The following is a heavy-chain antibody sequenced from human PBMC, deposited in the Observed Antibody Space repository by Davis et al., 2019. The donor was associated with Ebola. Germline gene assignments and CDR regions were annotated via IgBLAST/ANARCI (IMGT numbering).Heavy chain of an antibody. CDR3: ARAETGYCSSTSCPFYYYGMDV. V-gene: IGHV4-31*03. CDR2: IYYSGST. D-gene: IGHD2-2*03. Sequence: PSETLSLTCTVSGGSISSGGYYWSWIRQHPGKGLEWIGYIYYSGSTYYNPSLKSRVTISVDTSKNQFSLKLSSVTAADTAVYYCARAETGYCSSTSCPFYYYGMDVWGQGTTVTVSS. J-gene: IGHJ6*02. CDR1: GGSISSGGYY.